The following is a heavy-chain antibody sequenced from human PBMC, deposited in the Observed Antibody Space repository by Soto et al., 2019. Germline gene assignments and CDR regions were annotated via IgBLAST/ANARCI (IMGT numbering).Heavy chain of an antibody. CDR2: ISGYNGNT. CDR1: GYTFTIYG. D-gene: IGHD3-22*01. Sequence: QVQLVQSGAEVKKPGASVKVSCKASGYTFTIYGISWVRQAPGQGLEWMGWISGYNGNTDYAQTLQDRVTLTTDASPSSVYMELRSLRSDDTAVYYCARVDYYDSSGYYGYWGQGTLITVSS. CDR3: ARVDYYDSSGYYGY. V-gene: IGHV1-18*04. J-gene: IGHJ4*02.